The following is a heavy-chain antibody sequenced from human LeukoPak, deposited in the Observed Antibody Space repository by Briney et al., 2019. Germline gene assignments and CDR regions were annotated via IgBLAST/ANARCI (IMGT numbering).Heavy chain of an antibody. CDR3: AKGRGGGYDYGGTFDY. CDR1: GFTFSSYA. D-gene: IGHD4-23*01. CDR2: ISGSGGST. Sequence: GGSLRLSCAASGFTFSSYAMSWVRQAPGKGLEWVSAISGSGGSTYYADSVKGRFTISRDNSKNTLYLQMNSLRAEDTAVYYCAKGRGGGYDYGGTFDYWGQGTLVTVSS. V-gene: IGHV3-23*01. J-gene: IGHJ4*02.